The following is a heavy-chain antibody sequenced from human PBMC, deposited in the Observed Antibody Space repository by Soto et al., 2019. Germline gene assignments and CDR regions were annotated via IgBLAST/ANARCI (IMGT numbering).Heavy chain of an antibody. V-gene: IGHV4-59*01. D-gene: IGHD2-15*01. CDR2: IYYSGST. J-gene: IGHJ5*02. CDR3: ARGVEENWFDP. Sequence: SETLSLTCTVSGVSISSYYWSWIRQPPGKGLEWIGYIYYSGSTNYNPSLKSRVTISVDTSKNQFSLKLSSVTAADTAVYYCARGVEENWFDPWGQGTLVTVS. CDR1: GVSISSYY.